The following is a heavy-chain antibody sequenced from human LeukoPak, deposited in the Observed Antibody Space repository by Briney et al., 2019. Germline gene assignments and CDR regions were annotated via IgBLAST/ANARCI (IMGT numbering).Heavy chain of an antibody. CDR2: IIPILGIA. D-gene: IGHD2-2*01. CDR3: ASADLGYCSSTSCTLDY. V-gene: IGHV1-69*04. J-gene: IGHJ4*02. Sequence: SVKLSCKASGGTFSSYAISWVRQAPGQGLEWMGRIIPILGIANYAQKFQGRVTITADKSTSTAYMELSSLRSDDTAVYYCASADLGYCSSTSCTLDYWGQGTLVTVSS. CDR1: GGTFSSYA.